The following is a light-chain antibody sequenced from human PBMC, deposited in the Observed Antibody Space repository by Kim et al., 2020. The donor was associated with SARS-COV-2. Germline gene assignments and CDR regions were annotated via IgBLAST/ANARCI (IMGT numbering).Light chain of an antibody. Sequence: QSALTQPASVSGSPGQSITISCTGTSSDVGAYNFVSWYQQHPGKAPKLKIYDVSNRPSGVSNRFSGSKSGNTASLTISGLQAEDEADYYCSSYTSSSTWVFGGGTQLTVL. CDR3: SSYTSSSTWV. CDR1: SSDVGAYNF. CDR2: DVS. J-gene: IGLJ2*01. V-gene: IGLV2-14*03.